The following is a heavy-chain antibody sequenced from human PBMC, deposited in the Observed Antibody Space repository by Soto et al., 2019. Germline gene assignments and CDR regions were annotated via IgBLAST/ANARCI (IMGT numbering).Heavy chain of an antibody. CDR3: AKGRGRTTVTTVAASGSRGRDYYYGMDV. J-gene: IGHJ6*02. CDR1: GFTFSSYA. CDR2: ISGSGGST. D-gene: IGHD4-17*01. V-gene: IGHV3-23*01. Sequence: GGSLRLSSAACGFTFSSYAMSWVRQAPGKGLEWVSAISGSGGSTYYADSVKGRFTISRDNSKNTLYLQMNSLRAEDTAVYYCAKGRGRTTVTTVAASGSRGRDYYYGMDVWGQGTTVTVS.